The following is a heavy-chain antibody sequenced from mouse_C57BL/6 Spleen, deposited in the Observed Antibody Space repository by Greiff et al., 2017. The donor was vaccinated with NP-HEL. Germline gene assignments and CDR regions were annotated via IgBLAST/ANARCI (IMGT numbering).Heavy chain of an antibody. CDR2: IRNKANGYTT. Sequence: EVMLVESGGGLVQPGGSLSLSCAASGFTFTDYYMSWVRQPPGQALEWLGFIRNKANGYTTEYSASVKGRFTISRDNSQSILYLQMNALRAEDSATYYCARFPLYYGSRNYAMDYWGQGTSVTVSS. CDR1: GFTFTDYY. D-gene: IGHD1-1*01. CDR3: ARFPLYYGSRNYAMDY. V-gene: IGHV7-3*01. J-gene: IGHJ4*01.